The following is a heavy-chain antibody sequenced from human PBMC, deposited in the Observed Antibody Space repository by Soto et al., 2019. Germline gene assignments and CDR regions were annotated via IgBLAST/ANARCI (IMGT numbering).Heavy chain of an antibody. D-gene: IGHD3-22*01. J-gene: IGHJ4*02. V-gene: IGHV3-23*01. Sequence: GGSLRLSCAASGFTFSNYVMSWVRQAPGKGLEWVSAISGSGGTTYYADSVKGRFTISRDNSKNTLYLQMNSLRAEDTAVYYCAKDRASYYYDSSGYYLFDYWCQGTLVTVSS. CDR1: GFTFSNYV. CDR3: AKDRASYYYDSSGYYLFDY. CDR2: ISGSGGTT.